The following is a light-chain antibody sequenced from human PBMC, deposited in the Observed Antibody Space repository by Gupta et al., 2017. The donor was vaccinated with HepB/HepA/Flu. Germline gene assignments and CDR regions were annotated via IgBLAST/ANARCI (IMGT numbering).Light chain of an antibody. Sequence: EIVMTQSPAPLSVSPGEKPTLSCRASQSVSSNFAWYQQKPGQAPRLIISGASTRATGIPARFSGSGEEKEFTLTSSSRQYEACAVYYWQLDNNWHTFGEGTKVEIK. CDR2: GAS. V-gene: IGKV3-15*01. J-gene: IGKJ1*01. CDR3: QLDNNWHT. CDR1: QSVSSN.